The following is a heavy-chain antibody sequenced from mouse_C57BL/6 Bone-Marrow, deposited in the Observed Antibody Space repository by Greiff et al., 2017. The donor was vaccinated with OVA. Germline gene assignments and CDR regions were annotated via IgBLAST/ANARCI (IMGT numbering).Heavy chain of an antibody. D-gene: IGHD1-1*01. J-gene: IGHJ2*01. CDR1: GYTFTSYW. V-gene: IGHV1-74*01. CDR2: IHPSDSAT. CDR3: ATYYYGSTLDY. Sequence: QVQLQQPGAELVKPGASVKVSCKASGYTFTSYWMHWVKQRPGQGLEWIGRIHPSDSATNYNQKFKGKATLTVDKSSSTASMQLSSLTSEDSAVYYCATYYYGSTLDYWGQGTTLTVSS.